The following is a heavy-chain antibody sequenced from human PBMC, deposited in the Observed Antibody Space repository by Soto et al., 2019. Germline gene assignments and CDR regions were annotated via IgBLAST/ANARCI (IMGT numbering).Heavy chain of an antibody. D-gene: IGHD6-13*01. Sequence: LRLSCAASGFTFSSYSMNWVRQAPGKGLEWVSYISVSSSTIYYADSVKGRFTISRDNAKNSLYLQMNSLRAEDTAVYYCARSSNFVYLGQGTLVTVSS. CDR3: ARSSNFVY. V-gene: IGHV3-48*01. J-gene: IGHJ4*02. CDR1: GFTFSSYS. CDR2: ISVSSSTI.